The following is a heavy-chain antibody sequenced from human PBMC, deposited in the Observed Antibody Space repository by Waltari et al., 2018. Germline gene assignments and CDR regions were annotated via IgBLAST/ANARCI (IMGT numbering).Heavy chain of an antibody. Sequence: EVHLVESGGGLVQPGGSLRLSCAAPGFTFPKYWMHWVRQDAGKGLVWVAHINSDGRSTTYGDSVKGRFTITRDNARDTVYLQMTSLRAEDTAVYFCVTDDPGLGLDVWGQGTTVTVSS. J-gene: IGHJ6*02. D-gene: IGHD7-27*01. V-gene: IGHV3-74*01. CDR1: GFTFPKYW. CDR3: VTDDPGLGLDV. CDR2: INSDGRST.